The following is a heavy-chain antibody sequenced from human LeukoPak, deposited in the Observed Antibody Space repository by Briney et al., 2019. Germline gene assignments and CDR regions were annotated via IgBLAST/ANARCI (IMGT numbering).Heavy chain of an antibody. CDR2: ISYDGSNK. J-gene: IGHJ4*02. CDR1: GFTFSSYA. D-gene: IGHD3-10*01. CDR3: ASDYRLLWFGEPYFDY. V-gene: IGHV3-30-3*01. Sequence: GGSLRLSCAASGFTFSSYAMHWVRQAPGKGLEWVAVISYDGSNKYYADSVKGRFTTSRDNSKNTLYLQMNSLRAEDTAVYYCASDYRLLWFGEPYFDYWGQGTLVTVSS.